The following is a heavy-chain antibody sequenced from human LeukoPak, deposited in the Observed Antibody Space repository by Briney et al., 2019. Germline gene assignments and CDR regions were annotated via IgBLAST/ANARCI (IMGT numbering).Heavy chain of an antibody. J-gene: IGHJ4*02. CDR3: ARRSNSGPWYFDY. D-gene: IGHD5-12*01. Sequence: ASVKVSCKASGYTFTSYYIHWVRQAPGQGLEWMGIINPSGGTTSYAQKFQGRVTMTRDTSTSTAYMELSSLRSEDTAVYYCARRSNSGPWYFDYWGQGILVTVSS. CDR1: GYTFTSYY. V-gene: IGHV1-46*01. CDR2: INPSGGTT.